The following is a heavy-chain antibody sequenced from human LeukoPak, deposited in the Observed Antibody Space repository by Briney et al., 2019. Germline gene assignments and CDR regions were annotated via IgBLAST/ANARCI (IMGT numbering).Heavy chain of an antibody. D-gene: IGHD3-3*01. CDR1: GGSFNGSY. Sequence: TETLSLTCGVSGGSFNGSYWGWIRQPPGKGLEWIGEINLSVSTNYNSSLTSRVTISLDTSKNQFSLNLRSVTAADTAVYYCARVSISLFGVVTAHFDSWGQGTLVAVSS. CDR2: INLSVST. V-gene: IGHV4-34*01. CDR3: ARVSISLFGVVTAHFDS. J-gene: IGHJ4*02.